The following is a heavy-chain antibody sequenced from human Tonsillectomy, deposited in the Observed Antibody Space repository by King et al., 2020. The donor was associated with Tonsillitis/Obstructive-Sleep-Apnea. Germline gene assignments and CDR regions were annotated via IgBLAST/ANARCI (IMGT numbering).Heavy chain of an antibody. CDR1: GGSISSGGYY. CDR3: AGRFGELNWFDP. Sequence: VQLQESGPGLVKPSQTLSLTCTVSGGSISSGGYYWRWIRQHPGQGLEWIGYIYYSGSTYYNPSLKSRVTISVDTSKNQFSLKLSSVTAADTAVYYCAGRFGELNWFDPWGQGTLVTVSS. V-gene: IGHV4-31*03. D-gene: IGHD3-10*01. J-gene: IGHJ5*02. CDR2: IYYSGST.